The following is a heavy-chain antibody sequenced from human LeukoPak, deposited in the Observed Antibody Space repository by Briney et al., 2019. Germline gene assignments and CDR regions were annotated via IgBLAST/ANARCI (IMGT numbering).Heavy chain of an antibody. J-gene: IGHJ3*02. CDR3: AREPGDYCSSTSCYKDAFDI. Sequence: SETLSLTCTVSGESISGFYWNWIRQPPGKGLEWIGYIYHSGSTYYNPSLKSRVTISVDRSKNQFSLKLSSVTAADTAVYYCAREPGDYCSSTSCYKDAFDIWGQGTMVTVSS. CDR2: IYHSGST. D-gene: IGHD2-2*02. V-gene: IGHV4-59*12. CDR1: GESISGFY.